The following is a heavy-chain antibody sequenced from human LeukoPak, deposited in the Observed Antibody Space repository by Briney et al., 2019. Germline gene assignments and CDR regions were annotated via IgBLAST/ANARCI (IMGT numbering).Heavy chain of an antibody. CDR1: GFTFSSYA. J-gene: IGHJ4*02. D-gene: IGHD6-19*01. V-gene: IGHV3-30-3*01. Sequence: GGSLRLSCAASGFTFSSYAMHWVRQAPGKGLEWVAVISYDGSNKYYADSVKGRFTISRDNSKNTLYLQMNSLRAEDTAVYYCANAHSSGWTGGYWGQGTLVTVSS. CDR2: ISYDGSNK. CDR3: ANAHSSGWTGGY.